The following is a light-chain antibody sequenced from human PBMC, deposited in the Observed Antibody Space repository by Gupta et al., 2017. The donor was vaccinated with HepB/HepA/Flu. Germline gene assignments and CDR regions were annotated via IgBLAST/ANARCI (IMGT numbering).Light chain of an antibody. CDR1: TNDIGSYDL. CDR2: EVS. V-gene: IGLV2-23*02. Sequence: QSALTQPASVSGSLGQSITISCTGTTNDIGSYDLISWFQQCPGKAPKLILFEVSARPSGLSNRFSGSKSGNTACLNISRLQAEDEAIYYCCSFGNITLEVFGTGTKVVVL. CDR3: CSFGNITLEV. J-gene: IGLJ1*01.